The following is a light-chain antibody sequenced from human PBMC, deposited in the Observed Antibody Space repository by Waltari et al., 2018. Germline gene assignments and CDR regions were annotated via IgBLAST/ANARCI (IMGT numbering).Light chain of an antibody. J-gene: IGLJ3*02. CDR1: ELGIRF. CDR2: QNG. V-gene: IGLV3-1*01. CDR3: QAWDRGTWGV. Sequence: SYDLTQPPSVSVSPGQTASITCSGHELGIRFVCWYQQKPGQSPILVIYQNGRRPSGIPGGFSGSNSGNTATLTISGTQAVDEADYYWQAWDRGTWGVFGGGTRLTVL.